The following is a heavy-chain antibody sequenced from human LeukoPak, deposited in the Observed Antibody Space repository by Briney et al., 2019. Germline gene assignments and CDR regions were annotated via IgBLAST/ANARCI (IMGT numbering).Heavy chain of an antibody. CDR1: VFTFGNYA. V-gene: IGHV3-49*04. D-gene: IGHD4-23*01. J-gene: IGHJ1*01. Sequence: GGSLRLSCTASVFTFGNYAMSWVRQAPGKGLEWVGFIRSKAYGGTTEYAASVKGRFTISRDDSKSIAYLQMNSLKTEDTAVYYCTFDYGGNTGYFQHWGQGTLVTVSS. CDR3: TFDYGGNTGYFQH. CDR2: IRSKAYGGTT.